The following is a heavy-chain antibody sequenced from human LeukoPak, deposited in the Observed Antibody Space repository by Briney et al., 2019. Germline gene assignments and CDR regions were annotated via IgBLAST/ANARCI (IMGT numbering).Heavy chain of an antibody. CDR3: ASAVNYGDYVLTN. D-gene: IGHD4-17*01. V-gene: IGHV3-30*03. CDR1: GFTFSSYG. J-gene: IGHJ4*02. CDR2: ISSDGNNK. Sequence: GGSLRLSCAASGFTFSSYGMHWVRQAPGKGLEWVAVISSDGNNKNYVDSVKGRFTFSGDNSKNTLYLQMNSLRAEDTAVYYCASAVNYGDYVLTNWGQGTLVTVSS.